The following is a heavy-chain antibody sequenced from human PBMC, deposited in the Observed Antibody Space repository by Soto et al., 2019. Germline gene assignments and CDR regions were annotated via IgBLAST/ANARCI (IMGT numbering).Heavy chain of an antibody. CDR1: FSGYP. J-gene: IGHJ6*02. CDR3: ARVIVVVPAAKKAYYYGMDV. CDR2: IIPIFGTA. Sequence: FSGYPISCVLIKTEQVLYCMGVIIPIFGTANYAQKFQGRVTITADKSTSTAYMELSSLRSEDTAVYYCARVIVVVPAAKKAYYYGMDVSGQGPTVTVSS. V-gene: IGHV1-69*06. D-gene: IGHD2-2*01.